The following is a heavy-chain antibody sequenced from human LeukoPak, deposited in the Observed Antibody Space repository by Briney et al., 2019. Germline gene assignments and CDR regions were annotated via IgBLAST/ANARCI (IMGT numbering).Heavy chain of an antibody. CDR2: ISSSGSTI. D-gene: IGHD6-13*01. CDR1: GFAFSNYE. CDR3: TRGYSSPYYSYAMDV. Sequence: GGSLRLSCAASGFAFSNYEMNWVRQAPGKGLEWVSYISSSGSTIYYADSVKGRFTISRDNAKNSLYLQMNSLRAEDTAVYYCTRGYSSPYYSYAMDVWGQGTTVTVSS. J-gene: IGHJ6*02. V-gene: IGHV3-48*03.